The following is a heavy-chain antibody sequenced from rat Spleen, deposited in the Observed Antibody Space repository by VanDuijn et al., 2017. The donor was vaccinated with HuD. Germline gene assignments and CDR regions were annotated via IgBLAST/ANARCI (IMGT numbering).Heavy chain of an antibody. CDR2: ISYEGSST. Sequence: EVQLVETGGGLVQPGRSLKLSCVASGFTFNRYWMYWVRQAPGKGLEWVSSISYEGSSTYYGDSVKGRFTISRDNAKSTLYLQMNSLRSEDTATYYCARPKPLDYVMDAWGQGASVTVSS. V-gene: IGHV5-58*01. D-gene: IGHD3-4*01. CDR1: GFTFNRYW. J-gene: IGHJ4*01. CDR3: ARPKPLDYVMDA.